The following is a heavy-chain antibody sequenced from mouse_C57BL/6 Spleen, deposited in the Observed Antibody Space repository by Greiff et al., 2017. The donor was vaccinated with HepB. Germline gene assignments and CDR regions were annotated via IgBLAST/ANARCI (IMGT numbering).Heavy chain of an antibody. J-gene: IGHJ3*01. Sequence: VKLMESGPGLVAPSQSLSITCTVSGFSLTSYGVDWVRQSPGKGLEWLGVIWGVGSTNYNSALKSRLSISKDNSKSQVFLKMNSLQTDDTAMYYCASAYDYDAFAYWGQGTLVTVSA. CDR3: ASAYDYDAFAY. CDR1: GFSLTSYG. D-gene: IGHD2-4*01. CDR2: IWGVGST. V-gene: IGHV2-6*01.